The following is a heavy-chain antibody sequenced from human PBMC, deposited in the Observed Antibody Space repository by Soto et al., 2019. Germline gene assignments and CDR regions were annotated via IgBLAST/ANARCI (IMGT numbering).Heavy chain of an antibody. Sequence: QGQLVQSGAEVKKPGASVTVSCKSSGYTFSNYGITWVRQAPGQGLEWVGWINVYRGNTKYAHKVQGRVTMTADTTTNTAYMAVTSLRSDDTAVYFWTREEVSSGYNFFRFDPLGQGTLVTVSS. V-gene: IGHV1-18*01. CDR3: TREEVSSGYNFFRFDP. CDR2: INVYRGNT. CDR1: GYTFSNYG. D-gene: IGHD6-19*01. J-gene: IGHJ5*02.